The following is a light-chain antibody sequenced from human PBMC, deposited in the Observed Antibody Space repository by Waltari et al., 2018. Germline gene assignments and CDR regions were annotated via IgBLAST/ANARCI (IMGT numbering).Light chain of an antibody. J-gene: IGKJ3*01. CDR1: QSISSN. V-gene: IGKV3-15*01. CDR2: GAS. CDR3: QQHDNWPPA. Sequence: EIVMTQSPATLSVSPGERATFSCRASQSISSNLAWYQQKPGQPPRLLIYGASTRATAIPARFSGSGSGTEFTLTISSLQSEDFALYYCQQHDNWPPAFGPGTKVDVK.